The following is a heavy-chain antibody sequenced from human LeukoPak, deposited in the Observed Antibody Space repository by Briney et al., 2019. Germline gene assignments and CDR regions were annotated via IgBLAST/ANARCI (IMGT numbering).Heavy chain of an antibody. J-gene: IGHJ6*02. CDR2: MYYTGST. CDR1: GGSINGDY. CDR3: ARVSVVYGMDV. V-gene: IGHV4-59*01. Sequence: SETLSLTCSVSGGSINGDYWAWIQHPPGKGLEWIGYMYYTGSTNYNPSLKSRVTISLATSKNHFSLKLNSVTAADTAVYYCARVSVVYGMDVWGRGTTVTVSS.